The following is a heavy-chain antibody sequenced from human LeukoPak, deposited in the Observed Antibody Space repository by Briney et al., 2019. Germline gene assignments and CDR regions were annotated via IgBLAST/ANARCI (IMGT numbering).Heavy chain of an antibody. J-gene: IGHJ4*02. CDR2: IYYSGST. CDR3: ARHVSRPWYDSSGSYYFDY. D-gene: IGHD3-22*01. Sequence: SETLSLTCTVSGGSISSSSYYWGWIRQPPGKGLEWIGSIYYSGSTYYNPSLKSRVTISVDTSKNQFSLKLSSVTAADTAVYYCARHVSRPWYDSSGSYYFDYWDQGTLVTVSS. V-gene: IGHV4-39*01. CDR1: GGSISSSSYY.